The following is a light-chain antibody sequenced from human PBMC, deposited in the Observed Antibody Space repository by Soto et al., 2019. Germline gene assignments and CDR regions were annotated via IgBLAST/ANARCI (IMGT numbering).Light chain of an antibody. J-gene: IGLJ3*02. V-gene: IGLV1-44*01. CDR3: AAWNDRPYLWV. CDR2: RNN. Sequence: QSVLTQPPSASGTPGQRVSISCSGSSSNIGSNAVHWYQQFPGTAPRLLIYRNNQRSSGVPDRFSGSKSGTSASLVISGLQSEDEADYYCAAWNDRPYLWVFGGGTKVTV. CDR1: SSNIGSNA.